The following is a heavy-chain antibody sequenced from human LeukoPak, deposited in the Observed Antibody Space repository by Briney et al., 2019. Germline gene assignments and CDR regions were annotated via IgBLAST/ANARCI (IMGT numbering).Heavy chain of an antibody. V-gene: IGHV1-2*02. J-gene: IGHJ5*02. CDR1: GYTFTGYY. D-gene: IGHD3-9*01. CDR3: ARDRGRGDYDILTGYQYNWFDP. CDR2: INPNSGGT. Sequence: ASVKVSCKASGYTFTGYYMHWVRQAPGQGLEWMGWINPNSGGTNYAQKFQGRVTMTRDTSISTAYMELSRLRSDDTAVYYCARDRGRGDYDILTGYQYNWFDPWGQGTLVTVSS.